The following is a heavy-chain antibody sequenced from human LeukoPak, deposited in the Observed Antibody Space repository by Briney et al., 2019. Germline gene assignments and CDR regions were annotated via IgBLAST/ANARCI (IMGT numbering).Heavy chain of an antibody. CDR2: INDSGSA. CDR1: GGSFSGYH. V-gene: IGHV4-34*01. Sequence: SETLSLTCAVYGGSFSGYHWSWIRQSPGKGLEWIGEINDSGSANYNPSLKSRITISIDTSKNQFSLKLSSVTAADTAVYYCAKGPLYGSGSYYYDYWGQGTLVTVSS. J-gene: IGHJ4*02. D-gene: IGHD3-10*01. CDR3: AKGPLYGSGSYYYDY.